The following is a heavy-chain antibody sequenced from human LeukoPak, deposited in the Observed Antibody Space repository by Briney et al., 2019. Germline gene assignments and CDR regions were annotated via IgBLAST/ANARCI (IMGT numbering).Heavy chain of an antibody. Sequence: GGSLRLSCAASGFTFSSYWMSWVRQAPGKGLEWVANIKEDGSKKYYVESVKGRFTISRDNAKNSLYLQMNSLRAAETTVYYCARDGRDGYIDYWGQGTLVIVSP. D-gene: IGHD5-24*01. J-gene: IGHJ4*02. CDR1: GFTFSSYW. CDR2: IKEDGSKK. V-gene: IGHV3-7*01. CDR3: ARDGRDGYIDY.